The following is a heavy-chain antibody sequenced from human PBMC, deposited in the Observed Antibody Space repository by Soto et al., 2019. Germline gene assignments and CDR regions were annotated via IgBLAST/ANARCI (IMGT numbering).Heavy chain of an antibody. CDR1: GYTFNTYF. V-gene: IGHV1-18*01. CDR3: ERATGNSFDY. J-gene: IGHJ4*02. CDR2: ISPHNGNT. Sequence: HVQRVQSGGELKKPGASVKVSCHTSGYTFNTYFITWVRQAPGQGLEWMGWISPHNGNTNYAEKLQGRVTMTADTITKTAYMELRNLRIDDTAVYYCERATGNSFDYWGKGTPVTVSS.